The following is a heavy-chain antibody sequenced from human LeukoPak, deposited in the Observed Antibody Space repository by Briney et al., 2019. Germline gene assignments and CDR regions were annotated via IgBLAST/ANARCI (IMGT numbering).Heavy chain of an antibody. CDR1: GFTFSSYA. Sequence: PGGSLRLSCAASGFTFSSYAMHWVRQAPGKGLEWVAVISYDGSNKYYADSVKGRFTISRDNSKNTLYLQMNSLRAEDTAVYYCAREKDYYDSSGLPVYWGQGTLVTVSS. J-gene: IGHJ4*02. D-gene: IGHD3-22*01. CDR2: ISYDGSNK. V-gene: IGHV3-30-3*01. CDR3: AREKDYYDSSGLPVY.